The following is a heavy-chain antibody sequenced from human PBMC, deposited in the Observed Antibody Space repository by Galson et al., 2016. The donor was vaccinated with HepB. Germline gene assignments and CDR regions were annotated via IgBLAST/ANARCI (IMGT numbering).Heavy chain of an antibody. Sequence: ETLSLTCTVSGGSISSSSDYWGWIRQPPGKGLEWIGTIYYSGSTYYNPSLNSRVTISVDTSKNQFSLKVSSVTAADTAVYYCARAVWLPLSGMDVWGQGTTVTVSS. CDR2: IYYSGST. CDR3: ARAVWLPLSGMDV. J-gene: IGHJ6*02. CDR1: GGSISSSSDY. D-gene: IGHD3-10*01. V-gene: IGHV4-39*07.